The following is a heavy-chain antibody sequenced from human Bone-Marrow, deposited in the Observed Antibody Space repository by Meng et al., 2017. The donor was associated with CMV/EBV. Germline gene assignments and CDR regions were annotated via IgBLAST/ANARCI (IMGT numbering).Heavy chain of an antibody. V-gene: IGHV1-2*02. D-gene: IGHD2-15*01. CDR2: INPNSGGT. J-gene: IGHJ4*02. CDR3: ARRVASVVAGSLDY. Sequence: ASVKVSCKVSGYTLTELSMHWVRQAPGKGLEWMGWINPNSGGTNYAQKFQGRVTMTRDTSISTAYMELSRLRSDDTAVYYCARRVASVVAGSLDYWGQGTLVTVSS. CDR1: GYTLTELS.